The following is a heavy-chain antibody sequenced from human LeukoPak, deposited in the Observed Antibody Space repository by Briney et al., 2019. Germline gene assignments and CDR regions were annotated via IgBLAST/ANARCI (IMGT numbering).Heavy chain of an antibody. CDR2: ISWNSGSI. CDR1: GFSFDGYA. J-gene: IGHJ6*02. CDR3: AKDPYDSSGFASGYYYGMDV. D-gene: IGHD3-22*01. Sequence: PGRSLRLSCAASGFSFDGYAMHWVRQAPGKGLEWVSSISWNSGSIGHADSVKGRFTIFRDNAKNSLYLQMDSLRPEDTALYYCAKDPYDSSGFASGYYYGMDVWGQGTTVTVSS. V-gene: IGHV3-9*01.